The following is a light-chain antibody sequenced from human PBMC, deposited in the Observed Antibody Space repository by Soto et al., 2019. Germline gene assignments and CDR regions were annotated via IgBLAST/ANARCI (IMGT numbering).Light chain of an antibody. Sequence: EIVLTQSPATLSLSPGERATLSCRASQSVSYYLAWYQQKPGQAPRLLIYDPSNRATGIPARFSGSGSGTNFILAISSLRPEDFAVYYCQHRSNWPITVGQGTRLEIK. V-gene: IGKV3-11*01. J-gene: IGKJ5*01. CDR2: DPS. CDR1: QSVSYY. CDR3: QHRSNWPIT.